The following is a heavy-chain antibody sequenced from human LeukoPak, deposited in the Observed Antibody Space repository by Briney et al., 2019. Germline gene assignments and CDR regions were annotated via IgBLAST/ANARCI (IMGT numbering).Heavy chain of an antibody. CDR2: IYYSGST. D-gene: IGHD2-2*01. Sequence: SETLSLTCTDSGGSISSYYWSWIRQPPGKGLEWIGYIYYSGSTNYNPSLKSRVTISVDTSKNQFSLKLSSVTAADTAVYYCARVGDIVVVPAAVYFDYWGQGALVTVSS. CDR3: ARVGDIVVVPAAVYFDY. J-gene: IGHJ4*02. CDR1: GGSISSYY. V-gene: IGHV4-59*01.